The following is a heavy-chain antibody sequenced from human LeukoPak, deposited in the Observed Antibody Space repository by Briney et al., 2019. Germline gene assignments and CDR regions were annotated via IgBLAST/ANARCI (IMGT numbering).Heavy chain of an antibody. V-gene: IGHV4-59*01. J-gene: IGHJ4*02. CDR1: GGSISDYY. CDR3: ARGAHYFDY. CDR2: VHYSGST. Sequence: SETLSLTCTVSGGSISDYYWSWIRQPPGKGLECIVYVHYSGSTNYNPSLKSRVTTSVDTSKNQFSLKLTSVTAADTAAYYCARGAHYFDYWGQGALVTVSS.